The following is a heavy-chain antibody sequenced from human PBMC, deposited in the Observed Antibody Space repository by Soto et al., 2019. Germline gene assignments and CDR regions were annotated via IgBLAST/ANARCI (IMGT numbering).Heavy chain of an antibody. CDR1: GFSLSTSGMC. J-gene: IGHJ6*02. CDR2: IDWDDDK. Sequence: VSGPTLVNPTQTLTLTCSFSGFSLSTSGMCVSWIRQPPGKALEWLALIDWDDDKYYTASLKPRLTISKDPSKNQVVLTMTNMDPVDTATYYCARIRHLAVAGDNSYRDMDVWGQGTTVTVSS. CDR3: ARIRHLAVAGDNSYRDMDV. V-gene: IGHV2-70*01. D-gene: IGHD6-13*01.